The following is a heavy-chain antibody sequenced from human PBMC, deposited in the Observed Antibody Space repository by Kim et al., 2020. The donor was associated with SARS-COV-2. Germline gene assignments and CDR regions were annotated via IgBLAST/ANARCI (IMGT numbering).Heavy chain of an antibody. V-gene: IGHV3-9*01. D-gene: IGHD3-16*02. J-gene: IGHJ3*02. CDR3: AKDFLYDYVWGSYRLGAFDI. Sequence: RFTISRDNAKNSMYLQMNSLRAEDTALYYCAKDFLYDYVWGSYRLGAFDIWGQGTMVTVSS.